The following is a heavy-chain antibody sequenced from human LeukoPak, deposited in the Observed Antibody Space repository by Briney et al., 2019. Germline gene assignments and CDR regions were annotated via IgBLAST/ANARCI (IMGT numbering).Heavy chain of an antibody. CDR3: AREQATIWTLEYFDY. D-gene: IGHD5-24*01. V-gene: IGHV3-48*03. CDR2: ISSSGRSI. Sequence: PGGSLRLSCAASGFTLSTYEMNWVRQAPGKGLEWVSYISSSGRSIYYADSVKGRFTISRDSAKNSLYLQMNSLRAEDTAVYYCAREQATIWTLEYFDYWGQGTLVTVSS. J-gene: IGHJ4*02. CDR1: GFTLSTYE.